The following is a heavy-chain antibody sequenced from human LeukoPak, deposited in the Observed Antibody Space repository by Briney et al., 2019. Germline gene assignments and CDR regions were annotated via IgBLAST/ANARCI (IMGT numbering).Heavy chain of an antibody. D-gene: IGHD6-13*01. CDR3: ARGNIAAAIPIY. V-gene: IGHV1-8*01. Sequence: ASVKVSCKASGYTFTSYDINWVRQATGQGLEWMGWVNPNSGNTGYAQKFQGRVTMTRNTSISTAYMELSSLRSEDTAVYYCARGNIAAAIPIYWGQGTLVTVSS. J-gene: IGHJ4*02. CDR2: VNPNSGNT. CDR1: GYTFTSYD.